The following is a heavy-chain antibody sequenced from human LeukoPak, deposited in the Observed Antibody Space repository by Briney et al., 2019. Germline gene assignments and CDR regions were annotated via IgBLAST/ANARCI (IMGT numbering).Heavy chain of an antibody. CDR1: EFSVGSNY. J-gene: IGHJ6*03. Sequence: PGGSLRLSCAASEFSVGSNYMTWVRQAPGKGLEWVSLIYSGGSTYYADSVKGRFTISRDNSKNTLYLQMNSLRAEDTAVYHCARDQRGTRLTPQGYYYYYYMDVWGKGTTVTISS. V-gene: IGHV3-66*01. D-gene: IGHD4-23*01. CDR3: ARDQRGTRLTPQGYYYYYYMDV. CDR2: IYSGGST.